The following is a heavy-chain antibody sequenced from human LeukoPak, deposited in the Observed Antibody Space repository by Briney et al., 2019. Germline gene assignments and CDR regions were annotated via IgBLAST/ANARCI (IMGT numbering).Heavy chain of an antibody. CDR1: GFTFSGYW. D-gene: IGHD3-3*01. CDR3: TRAPGTGPLTPRWSGPLDI. CDR2: IRQDGSDK. Sequence: GGSLRLSCAASGFTFSGYWMSWVRQAPGKGLEWVANIRQDGSDKYYVDSVKGRFTISRDNAQNSLYLQMNNLRAEDTAVYYCTRAPGTGPLTPRWSGPLDIWGQGTMVTVSA. V-gene: IGHV3-7*01. J-gene: IGHJ3*02.